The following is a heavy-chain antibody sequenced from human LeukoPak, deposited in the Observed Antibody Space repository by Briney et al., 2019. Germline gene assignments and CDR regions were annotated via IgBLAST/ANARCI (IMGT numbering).Heavy chain of an antibody. J-gene: IGHJ4*02. CDR2: IYPGDSDT. V-gene: IGHV5-51*01. CDR3: ARQSGSGWADFDY. Sequence: GESLKISCKGSGYSFRSYWMAWVRQMPGKGLEWMGIIYPGDSDTRYSPSFQGQVTISVDKSISTAYLQWTSLEASDTAIYYCARQSGSGWADFDYWGQGTLVTVSS. CDR1: GYSFRSYW. D-gene: IGHD6-19*01.